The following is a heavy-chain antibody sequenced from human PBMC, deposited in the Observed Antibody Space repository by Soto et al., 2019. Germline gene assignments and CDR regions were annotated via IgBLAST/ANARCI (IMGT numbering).Heavy chain of an antibody. V-gene: IGHV4-59*01. CDR1: GGSIRTYY. Sequence: PSETLSLTCTVAGGSIRTYYWTWIRQPPGKGLQWIGYIYYSGSTNYNPSLKSRVTISEDTSKKQFSLKLNSVTAADTAVYYGARGGGYSNPYNFDYWGQGTLVTVSS. CDR3: ARGGGYSNPYNFDY. CDR2: IYYSGST. J-gene: IGHJ4*01. D-gene: IGHD5-18*01.